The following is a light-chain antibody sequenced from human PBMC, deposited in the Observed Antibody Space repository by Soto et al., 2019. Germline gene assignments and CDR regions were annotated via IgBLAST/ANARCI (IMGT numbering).Light chain of an antibody. J-gene: IGKJ3*01. V-gene: IGKV2-28*01. Sequence: DIVMTQSPLSLPVTPGEPASISCRSSQSLLHSNGYKYLDWYLQKPGQSPQLLIYLGSNRASGVPDRFSGSGSGTDFTLKISRVEAEDGGVYYCMQALQTPRTFGPGTKVDSK. CDR1: QSLLHSNGYKY. CDR2: LGS. CDR3: MQALQTPRT.